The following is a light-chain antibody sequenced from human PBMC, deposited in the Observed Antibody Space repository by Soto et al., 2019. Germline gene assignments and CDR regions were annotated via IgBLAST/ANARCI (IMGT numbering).Light chain of an antibody. CDR2: TTN. CDR1: TGAVTSGNY. CDR3: LLYYGGAQLV. V-gene: IGLV7-43*01. Sequence: QAVVTQEPSLTVSPGGTVTLTCASSTGAVTSGNYPSWFQQKPGQTPRTLIYTTNSRHSWTPARFSGSLLGGKAALTLSGVQPEDEAEYYCLLYYGGAQLVFGGGTKWTVL. J-gene: IGLJ3*02.